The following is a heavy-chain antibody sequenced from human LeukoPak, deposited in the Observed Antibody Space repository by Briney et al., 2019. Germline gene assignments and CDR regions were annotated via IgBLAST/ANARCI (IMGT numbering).Heavy chain of an antibody. D-gene: IGHD5-18*01. Sequence: GGSLRLSCAASGFTFSSYAMHWVRQAPGKGLEYVSAISSNGGSTYYANSVKGRFTISRDNSKNTLYLQMGSLRAEDMAVYYCARVDTAILGRAFDIWGQGTMVTVSS. CDR2: ISSNGGST. CDR3: ARVDTAILGRAFDI. J-gene: IGHJ3*02. CDR1: GFTFSSYA. V-gene: IGHV3-64*01.